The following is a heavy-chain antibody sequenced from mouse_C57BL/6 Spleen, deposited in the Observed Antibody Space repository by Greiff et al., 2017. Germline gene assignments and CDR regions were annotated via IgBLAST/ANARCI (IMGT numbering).Heavy chain of an antibody. CDR2: ISSGGDYI. CDR3: TGGGGTTVVEGAWFAY. D-gene: IGHD1-1*01. Sequence: EVQGVESGEGLVKPGGSLKLSCAASGFTFSSYAMSWVRQTPEKRLEWVAYISSGGDYIYYADTVKGRFTISRDNARNTLYLQMSSLKSEDTAMYYCTGGGGTTVVEGAWFAYWGQGTLVTVSA. J-gene: IGHJ3*01. CDR1: GFTFSSYA. V-gene: IGHV5-9-1*02.